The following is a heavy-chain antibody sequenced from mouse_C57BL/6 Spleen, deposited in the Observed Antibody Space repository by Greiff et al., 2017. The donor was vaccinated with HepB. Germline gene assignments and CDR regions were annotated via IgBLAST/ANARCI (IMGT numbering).Heavy chain of an antibody. Sequence: VQLQQSGAELVRPGASVTLSCKASGYTFTDYEMHWVKQTPVHGLEWIGAIDPETGGTAYNQKFKGKAILTADKSSSTAYMELRSLTSEDSAVYYRTRLLFITSVVAGDYFDYWGQGTTLTVSS. CDR2: IDPETGGT. CDR1: GYTFTDYE. D-gene: IGHD1-1*01. J-gene: IGHJ2*01. V-gene: IGHV1-15*01. CDR3: TRLLFITSVVAGDYFDY.